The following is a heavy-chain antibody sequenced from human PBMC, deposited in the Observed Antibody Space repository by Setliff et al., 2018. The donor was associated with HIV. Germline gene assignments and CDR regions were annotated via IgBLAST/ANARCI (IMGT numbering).Heavy chain of an antibody. Sequence: SETLSLTCVVSGGSIRSGNWWSWVRQPPGKGLEWIGEIHHSGSTNYNLSLKSRVTISVDKSKNQFSLNLSSVTAADTAMYYCARDLKSGSYSPGAFDIWGQGTMVT. CDR2: IHHSGST. V-gene: IGHV4-4*02. CDR3: ARDLKSGSYSPGAFDI. D-gene: IGHD1-26*01. J-gene: IGHJ3*02. CDR1: GGSIRSGNW.